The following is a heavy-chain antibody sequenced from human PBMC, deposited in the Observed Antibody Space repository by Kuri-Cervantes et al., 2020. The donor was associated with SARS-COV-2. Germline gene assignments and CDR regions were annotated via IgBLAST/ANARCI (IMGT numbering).Heavy chain of an antibody. D-gene: IGHD3-10*01. J-gene: IGHJ4*02. CDR3: ARRDFGSGSYYLDY. CDR2: IYPGDSDT. V-gene: IGHV5-51*01. CDR1: GYSFTTYW. Sequence: KVSCKGSGYSFTTYWIGWVRQMPGKGLEWMGIIYPGDSDTRYSPSFQGQVTISADKSISTAYLQWSSLKASDTAMYYRARRDFGSGSYYLDYWGQGTLVTVSS.